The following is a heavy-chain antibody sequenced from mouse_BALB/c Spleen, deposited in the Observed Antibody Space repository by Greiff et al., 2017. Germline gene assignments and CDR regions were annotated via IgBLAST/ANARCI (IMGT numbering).Heavy chain of an antibody. CDR2: ISSGGSYT. V-gene: IGHV5-6-4*01. CDR3: TRDQESAY. J-gene: IGHJ3*01. CDR1: GFTFSSYT. Sequence: EVKLMESGGGLVKPGGSLKLSCAASGFTFSSYTMSWVRQTPEKRLEWVATISSGGSYTYYPDSVKGRFTISRDNAKNTLYLQMSSLKSEDTAMYYCTRDQESAYWGQGTLVTVSA.